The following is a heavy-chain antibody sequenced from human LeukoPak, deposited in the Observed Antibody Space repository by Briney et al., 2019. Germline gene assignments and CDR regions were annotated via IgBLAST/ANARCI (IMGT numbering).Heavy chain of an antibody. Sequence: SVKVSCKASGYTFTSYGISWVRQAPGQGLEWMGGIIPIFGTANYAQKFQGRVTITADESTSTAYMELSSLRSEDTAVYYCARDHYTVTTTGGWFDPWGQGTLVTVSS. V-gene: IGHV1-69*13. CDR1: GYTFTSYG. CDR2: IIPIFGTA. D-gene: IGHD4-17*01. CDR3: ARDHYTVTTTGGWFDP. J-gene: IGHJ5*02.